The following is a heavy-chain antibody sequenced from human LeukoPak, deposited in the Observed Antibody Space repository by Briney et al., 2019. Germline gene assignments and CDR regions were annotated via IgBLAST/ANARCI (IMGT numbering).Heavy chain of an antibody. J-gene: IGHJ4*02. D-gene: IGHD3-22*01. CDR1: GFTFGHYA. V-gene: IGHV3-23*01. Sequence: GGSLRLSCAASGFTFGHYAMSWVRQTPGKGLEWVSAISGSGGSTYYADSVKGRFTISRDNSKNTLYLQMNSLRAEDTAVYYCAKPKAYYDSSGYEVWGQGTLVTVSS. CDR2: ISGSGGST. CDR3: AKPKAYYDSSGYEV.